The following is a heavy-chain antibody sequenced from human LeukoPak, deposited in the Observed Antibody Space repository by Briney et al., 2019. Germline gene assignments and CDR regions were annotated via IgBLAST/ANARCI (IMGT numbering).Heavy chain of an antibody. D-gene: IGHD3-22*01. CDR2: ITGSGGST. CDR3: ARASSGYFN. J-gene: IGHJ4*02. Sequence: GGSLRLSCAASGFTFSSYAMSWVRQAPGKGLECIPTITGSGGSTYYADSVKGRFTISRDNAKNTLYLQMNSLRAEDTAVYYCARASSGYFNWGQGTLVTVSS. V-gene: IGHV3-23*01. CDR1: GFTFSSYA.